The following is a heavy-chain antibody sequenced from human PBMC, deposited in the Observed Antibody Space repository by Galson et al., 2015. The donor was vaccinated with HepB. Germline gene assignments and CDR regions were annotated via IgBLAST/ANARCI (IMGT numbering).Heavy chain of an antibody. Sequence: SVKVSCKVSGYTLTELSMHWVRQAPGKGLEWMGGFDPEDGETIYAQKFQGRVTMTEDTSTDTAYMELSSLRSEDTAVYYCATTTSGSPVREFDYWGQGTLVTVSS. D-gene: IGHD5-12*01. CDR3: ATTTSGSPVREFDY. J-gene: IGHJ4*02. CDR1: GYTLTELS. V-gene: IGHV1-24*01. CDR2: FDPEDGET.